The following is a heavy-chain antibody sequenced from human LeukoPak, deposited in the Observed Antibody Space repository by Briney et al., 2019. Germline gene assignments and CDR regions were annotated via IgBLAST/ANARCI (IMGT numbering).Heavy chain of an antibody. V-gene: IGHV3-74*01. CDR2: IKPDGSST. Sequence: GGSLRLSCAASGFTFSDYWMHWVRQAPGKGLVWVSDIKPDGSSTRYADSVKGRFTISRDNTKNTLYLQMNSLRVEDTAVYYCARGNWEPADYWGQGTLVTVSS. CDR1: GFTFSDYW. D-gene: IGHD1-26*01. J-gene: IGHJ4*02. CDR3: ARGNWEPADY.